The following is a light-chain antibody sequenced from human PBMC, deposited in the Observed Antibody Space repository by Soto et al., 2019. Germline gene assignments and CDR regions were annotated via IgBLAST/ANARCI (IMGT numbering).Light chain of an antibody. Sequence: QSAMTQPPSVSAAPGQKVTISCSGSSSNIGGNSVSWYQQLPGTAPNLLIYDDNKRPSGIPDRFSCSKSGTSATLGITGFQQGDEADDYCGSWDSSLSAYVFGTGTKLTVL. CDR2: DDN. CDR1: SSNIGGNS. CDR3: GSWDSSLSAYV. J-gene: IGLJ1*01. V-gene: IGLV1-51*01.